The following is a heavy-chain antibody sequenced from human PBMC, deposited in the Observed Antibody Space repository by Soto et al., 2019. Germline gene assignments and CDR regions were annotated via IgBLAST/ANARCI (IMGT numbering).Heavy chain of an antibody. J-gene: IGHJ1*01. V-gene: IGHV3-30*18. CDR2: ISYDGSDK. D-gene: IGHD2-15*01. Sequence: QVQLVESGGGVVQPGRSLRLSCAASGFTFSSYGMHWVRQAPGKGLEWVAVISYDGSDKYYADSVKGRFTISRDNSNNTLYRQMDSRRAGDTAVCYCAKGVVVATLYFQHGGQGTLVTVSS. CDR1: GFTFSSYG. CDR3: AKGVVVATLYFQH.